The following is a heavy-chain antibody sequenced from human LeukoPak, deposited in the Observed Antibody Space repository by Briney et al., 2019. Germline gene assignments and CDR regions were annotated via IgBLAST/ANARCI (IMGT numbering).Heavy chain of an antibody. V-gene: IGHV3-7*01. J-gene: IGHJ4*02. CDR1: EFTFSSYW. D-gene: IGHD3-22*01. CDR2: IKQDGSEK. Sequence: GGSLRLSCAASEFTFSSYWMSWVRQAPGKGLEWVASIKQDGSEKYYVDSVKGRFTISRDNAKNSLYLQMNSLRAEDTAVYYCARYYYDSSGYYPSFDYWGQGTLVTVSS. CDR3: ARYYYDSSGYYPSFDY.